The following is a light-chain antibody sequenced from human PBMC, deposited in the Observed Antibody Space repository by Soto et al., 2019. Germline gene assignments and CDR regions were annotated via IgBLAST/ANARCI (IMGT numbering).Light chain of an antibody. J-gene: IGKJ1*01. Sequence: EIVLTQSPGTLSLSPGARATLSCKASQAVTSSFLAWYQQKPGQAPRLLIYGASNRATGIPDRFSGSGSGTDFTLTISRLEREDFAVYYCEQYSISPRTFGQGTKVDIK. V-gene: IGKV3-20*01. CDR3: EQYSISPRT. CDR1: QAVTSSF. CDR2: GAS.